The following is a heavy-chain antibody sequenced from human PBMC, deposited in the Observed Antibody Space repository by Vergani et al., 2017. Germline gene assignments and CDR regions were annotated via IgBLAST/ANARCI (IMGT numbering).Heavy chain of an antibody. Sequence: EVQLVQSGAEVKKPGESLKISCKGSGYSFTSYWIGWVRQMPGKGLEWMGIIYPGDSDTRYSPSFQGQVTISADKYISTAYLQWSSLKASDTAMYYCARLPCSGGSCYSAYYMDVWGKGTTVTVSS. CDR1: GYSFTSYW. V-gene: IGHV5-51*03. CDR3: ARLPCSGGSCYSAYYMDV. D-gene: IGHD2-15*01. CDR2: IYPGDSDT. J-gene: IGHJ6*03.